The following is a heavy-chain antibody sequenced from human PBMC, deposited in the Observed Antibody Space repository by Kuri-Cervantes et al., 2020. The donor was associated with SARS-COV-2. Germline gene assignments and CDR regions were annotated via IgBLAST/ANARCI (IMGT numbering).Heavy chain of an antibody. V-gene: IGHV4-59*08. J-gene: IGHJ6*02. Sequence: GSLGLSCTVSGGSISSYYWSWIRQPPGKGLEWNGYIYYSGSTNYNPSLKSRVTISVDTSKNQFSLKLSSVTAADTAVDYCVRHQIHYDILTGYMGGGMDVWGQGTTVTVSS. CDR1: GGSISSYY. CDR2: IYYSGST. CDR3: VRHQIHYDILTGYMGGGMDV. D-gene: IGHD3-9*01.